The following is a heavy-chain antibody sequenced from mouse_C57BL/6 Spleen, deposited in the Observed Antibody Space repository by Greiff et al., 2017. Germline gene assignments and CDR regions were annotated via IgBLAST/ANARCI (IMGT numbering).Heavy chain of an antibody. CDR1: GYTFTSYW. D-gene: IGHD2-1*01. CDR3: ARGSWDGKEGGYWYFDV. Sequence: QVQLQQPGAELVKPGASVKLSCKASGYTFTSYWMQWVKQRPGQGLEWIGEIDPSDSYTNYNQKFKGKATLTVDTSSSTAYMPRSSLTSEDSAVYYCARGSWDGKEGGYWYFDVWGTGTTVTVSS. CDR2: IDPSDSYT. V-gene: IGHV1-50*01. J-gene: IGHJ1*03.